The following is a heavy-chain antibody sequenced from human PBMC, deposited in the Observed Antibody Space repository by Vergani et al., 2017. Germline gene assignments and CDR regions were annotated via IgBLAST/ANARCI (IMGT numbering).Heavy chain of an antibody. V-gene: IGHV3-49*03. Sequence: EVQLVESGGGLVQPGRSLRLSCTASGFTFGDYAMSWFRQAPGKGLEWVGFIRSKAYGGTTEYAASVKGRFTISRDDSKSIAYLQMNSLRAEDTAVYYCAKDGLLWFGELLEGYDAFDIWGQGTMVTVSS. CDR1: GFTFGDYA. CDR3: AKDGLLWFGELLEGYDAFDI. CDR2: IRSKAYGGTT. J-gene: IGHJ3*02. D-gene: IGHD3-10*01.